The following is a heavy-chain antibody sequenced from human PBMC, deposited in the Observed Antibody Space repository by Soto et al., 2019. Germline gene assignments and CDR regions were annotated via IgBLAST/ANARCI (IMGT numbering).Heavy chain of an antibody. CDR2: IIPIFGTA. CDR3: AGLGPRGPHTYCSGGSCPHPFKYYYYYYGMNV. V-gene: IGHV1-69*01. D-gene: IGHD2-15*01. Sequence: QVQLVQSGAEVKKPGSSVKVSCKASGGTFSSYAISWVRQAPGQGLEWMGGIIPIFGTANYAQKFQGRVTITADESTSTAYMELSSLRSEDTAVYYCAGLGPRGPHTYCSGGSCPHPFKYYYYYYGMNVWGQGTTVTVSS. J-gene: IGHJ6*02. CDR1: GGTFSSYA.